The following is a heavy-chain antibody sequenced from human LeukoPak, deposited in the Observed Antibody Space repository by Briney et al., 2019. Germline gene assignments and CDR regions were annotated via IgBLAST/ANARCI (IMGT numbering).Heavy chain of an antibody. V-gene: IGHV3-23*01. CDR1: GFTFSSYA. J-gene: IGHJ4*02. Sequence: GGSLRLSCAASGFTFSSYAMSWVRQAPGRGLEWVSAISISGDNTYYADSVKGRFTISRDNSKNTLYLQMNSLRAEDTAVYYCAKAGGSSWYLDNWGQGTLVTVSS. CDR2: ISISGDNT. D-gene: IGHD6-13*01. CDR3: AKAGGSSWYLDN.